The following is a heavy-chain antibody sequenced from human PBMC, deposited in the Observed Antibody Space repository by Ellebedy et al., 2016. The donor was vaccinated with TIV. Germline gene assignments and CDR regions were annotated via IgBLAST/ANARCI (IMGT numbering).Heavy chain of an antibody. Sequence: MPSETLSLTCTLSGGSISSYYWTRLRQSPGKGLEWLGYVYFSGSTKYNPSLNNRITMSVDTSKNEFSLALTSVTTADTAVYYCAREARGYTGYDFDSWGQGIWVTVSS. CDR1: GGSISSYY. D-gene: IGHD5-12*01. CDR3: AREARGYTGYDFDS. V-gene: IGHV4-59*01. J-gene: IGHJ4*02. CDR2: VYFSGST.